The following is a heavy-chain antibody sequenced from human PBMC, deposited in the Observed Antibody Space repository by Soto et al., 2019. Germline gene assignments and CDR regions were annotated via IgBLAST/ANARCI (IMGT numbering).Heavy chain of an antibody. D-gene: IGHD3-10*01. V-gene: IGHV1-69*01. CDR2: IIPIFGTA. CDR3: ASALLGGSGSYSHYYYYYGMDV. Sequence: VKVSCKASGGTFSSYAISWVRQAPGQGLEWMGGIIPIFGTANYAQKFQGRVTITADESTSTAYMELSSLRSEDTAVYYCASALLGGSGSYSHYYYYYGMDVWGQGTTVTVSS. CDR1: GGTFSSYA. J-gene: IGHJ6*02.